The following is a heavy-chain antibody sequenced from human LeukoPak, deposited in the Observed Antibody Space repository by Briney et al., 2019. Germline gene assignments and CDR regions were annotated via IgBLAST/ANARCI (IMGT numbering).Heavy chain of an antibody. CDR1: GGTFSSYA. D-gene: IGHD3-3*01. CDR3: AGEGGDFWSGDAFDI. CDR2: IIPILGIA. Sequence: SVKVSCKASGGTFSSYAISWVRQAPGQGLEWMGRIIPILGIANYAQKFQGRVTITADKSTSTAYIELSSLRSEDTAVYYCAGEGGDFWSGDAFDIWGQGTTVTVSS. V-gene: IGHV1-69*04. J-gene: IGHJ3*02.